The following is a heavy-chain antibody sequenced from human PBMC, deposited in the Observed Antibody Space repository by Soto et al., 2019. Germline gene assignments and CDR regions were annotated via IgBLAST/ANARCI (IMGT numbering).Heavy chain of an antibody. J-gene: IGHJ5*02. CDR2: IYYSGST. Sequence: SETLSLTCTVSGGSISSGGYYWSWIRQHPGKGLEWIGYIYYSGSTYYNPSLKSRVTISVDTSKNQFSLKLSSVTAADTAVYYCARVDKLDWFDPWGQGTLVTVSS. CDR1: GGSISSGGYY. V-gene: IGHV4-31*03. D-gene: IGHD1-7*01. CDR3: ARVDKLDWFDP.